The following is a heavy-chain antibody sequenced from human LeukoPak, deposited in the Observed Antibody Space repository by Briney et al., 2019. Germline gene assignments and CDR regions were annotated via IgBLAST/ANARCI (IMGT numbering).Heavy chain of an antibody. D-gene: IGHD3-3*01. CDR2: ISGSGGST. CDR3: AKDRWMDFWSGETYIDY. Sequence: PGGSLRLSCAASGFTFSSYAMSWVRQAPGKGLEWVSAISGSGGSTYYADSVKGRFTISRVNSKNTLYLQMNSLRAEDTAVYYCAKDRWMDFWSGETYIDYWGQGTLVTVSS. V-gene: IGHV3-23*01. J-gene: IGHJ4*02. CDR1: GFTFSSYA.